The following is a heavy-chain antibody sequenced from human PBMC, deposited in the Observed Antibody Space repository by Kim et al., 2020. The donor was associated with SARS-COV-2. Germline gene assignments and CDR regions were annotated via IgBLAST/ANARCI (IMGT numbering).Heavy chain of an antibody. J-gene: IGHJ4*01. D-gene: IGHD1-26*01. V-gene: IGHV3-23*01. Sequence: YYADSVKGRFTISRDNSKNTLYLQMNSLRAEDTAVYYCAKDDKVSGSYFDYWGRNPGHRLL. CDR3: AKDDKVSGSYFDY.